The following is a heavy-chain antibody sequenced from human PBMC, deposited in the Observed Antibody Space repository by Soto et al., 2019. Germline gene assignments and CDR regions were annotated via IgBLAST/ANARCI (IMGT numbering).Heavy chain of an antibody. CDR2: ISGSGGST. CDR3: AKEIGDYCSSTSCYAFDY. V-gene: IGHV3-23*01. D-gene: IGHD2-2*01. CDR1: GFTFNSYA. J-gene: IGHJ4*02. Sequence: GGSLRLSCAASGFTFNSYAMSWVRQAPGKGLEWVSAISGSGGSTYYADSVKGRFTISRDNSKNTLYLQMNSLRAEDTAVYYCAKEIGDYCSSTSCYAFDYWGQGSLVTVSS.